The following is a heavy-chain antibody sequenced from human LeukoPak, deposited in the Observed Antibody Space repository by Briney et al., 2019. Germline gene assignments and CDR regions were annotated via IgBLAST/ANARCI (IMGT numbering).Heavy chain of an antibody. CDR1: GFTFDSYA. Sequence: PGESLRLSCAASGFTFDSYAMNWVRQPPGKGLEWVSTITTNGETTHYADSVKGRFTISRDNSKNTVDLQMNSLRVEDTAIYYCAKLWEPDWGQGSLVSVSS. CDR3: AKLWEPD. CDR2: ITTNGETT. V-gene: IGHV3-23*01. J-gene: IGHJ4*02. D-gene: IGHD1-26*01.